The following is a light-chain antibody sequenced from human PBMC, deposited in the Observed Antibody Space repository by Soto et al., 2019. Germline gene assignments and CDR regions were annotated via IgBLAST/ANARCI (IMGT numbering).Light chain of an antibody. Sequence: EIVITQSPATLALSPGERATLSCRASQSVRSNLAWYQQRPGQSPRLXIYGASTRETGILARFSGSGCGTEFTLTISSLQPEDFATYYCQQYNTFSHTFGQGTRLEIK. J-gene: IGKJ5*01. CDR3: QQYNTFSHT. CDR2: GAS. CDR1: QSVRSN. V-gene: IGKV3-15*01.